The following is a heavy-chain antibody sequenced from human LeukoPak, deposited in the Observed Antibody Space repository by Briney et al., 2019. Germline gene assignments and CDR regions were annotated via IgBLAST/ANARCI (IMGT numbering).Heavy chain of an antibody. V-gene: IGHV3-21*01. D-gene: IGHD3-16*01. CDR1: GVTFSSYS. J-gene: IGHJ6*04. CDR3: AKSTRAVMAMMDV. CDR2: ISSRSTYI. Sequence: GGSLRLSCAASGVTFSSYSMNWVRQAPGKGLEWVSSISSRSTYIYYADSVKGRFTISRDNAKNSLYLPMNSLRAEDTAVYFCAKSTRAVMAMMDVWGKGTTVTVSS.